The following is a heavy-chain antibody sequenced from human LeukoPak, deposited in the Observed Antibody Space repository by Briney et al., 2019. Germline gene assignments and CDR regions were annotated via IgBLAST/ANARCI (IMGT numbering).Heavy chain of an antibody. CDR1: GGSISSSNNY. J-gene: IGHJ4*02. CDR2: VYSSGSS. CDR3: ASPLRCGYSYEMNY. V-gene: IGHV4-39*01. D-gene: IGHD5-18*01. Sequence: SETLSLTCTVSGGSISSSNNYWGWIRQPPGKGLEWIGSVYSSGSSYYNPSLKSRVTISVDTSKNQFSLKLNSVTAADTAVYYCASPLRCGYSYEMNYWGQGTLVTVSS.